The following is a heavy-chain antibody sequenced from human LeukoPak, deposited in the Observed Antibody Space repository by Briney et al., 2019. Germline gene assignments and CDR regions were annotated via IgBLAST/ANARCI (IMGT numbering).Heavy chain of an antibody. V-gene: IGHV1-18*01. CDR1: GYTFTSYG. Sequence: ASVKVSCKASGYTFTSYGISWVRQARAQGLGWEGWISAYNGNTKYAQKLQGRVTMTTDTSTSTDQMELRSLRSDDPAVYYCARGGYYGSGSYFGWFDPWVQGSLVSVSS. CDR3: ARGGYYGSGSYFGWFDP. J-gene: IGHJ5*02. CDR2: ISAYNGNT. D-gene: IGHD3-10*01.